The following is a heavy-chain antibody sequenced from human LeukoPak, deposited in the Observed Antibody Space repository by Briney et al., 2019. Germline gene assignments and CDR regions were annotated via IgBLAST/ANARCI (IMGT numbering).Heavy chain of an antibody. V-gene: IGHV3-30*02. CDR2: IRSDGSYK. CDR1: GFTFSSYG. CDR3: AREDLVGAIDY. Sequence: GGSLRLSCAASGFTFSSYGMHWVRQAPGKGLEWVAFIRSDGSYKYYADSVKGRFTISRDNAKNSLYLQMNSLRVEDTATYYCAREDLVGAIDYWGQGTLVTVSS. D-gene: IGHD1-26*01. J-gene: IGHJ4*02.